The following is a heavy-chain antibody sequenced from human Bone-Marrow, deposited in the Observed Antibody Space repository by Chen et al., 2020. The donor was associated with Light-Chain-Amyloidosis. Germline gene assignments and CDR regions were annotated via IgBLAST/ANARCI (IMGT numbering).Heavy chain of an antibody. J-gene: IGHJ4*02. V-gene: IGHV4-61*02. D-gene: IGHD5-12*01. Sequence: QVQLQESGPGLVKPSQTLSLTCTVSGGSIRSDNYYWSWIRQPAGKGLEWIGHIYISRNTNHNPSLKSRVTISLDTSKNQFSLNLSSVTAADTAVYYCARSYSGYFDYWGQGTQVTVSS. CDR3: ARSYSGYFDY. CDR2: IYISRNT. CDR1: GGSIRSDNYY.